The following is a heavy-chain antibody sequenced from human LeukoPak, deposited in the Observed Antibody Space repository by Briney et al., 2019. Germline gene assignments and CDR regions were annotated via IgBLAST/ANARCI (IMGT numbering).Heavy chain of an antibody. CDR2: ISSSSSII. J-gene: IGHJ4*02. Sequence: PGGSLRLSCAASGFTFSTYSMNWVRQAPGKGLEWISYISSSSSIIYYADSVRGRFTISRDNAKNSLYLQMNSLRAEDTAVYYCARDSGGYSYDYWGQATLVTVSS. D-gene: IGHD5-18*01. CDR1: GFTFSTYS. CDR3: ARDSGGYSYDY. V-gene: IGHV3-48*01.